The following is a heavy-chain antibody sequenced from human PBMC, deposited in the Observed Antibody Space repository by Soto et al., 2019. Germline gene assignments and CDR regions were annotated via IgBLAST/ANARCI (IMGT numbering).Heavy chain of an antibody. J-gene: IGHJ6*02. CDR1: GGSISSYY. CDR3: ARDLQKLVRVGYYYYGMDV. CDR2: IYTSGST. D-gene: IGHD6-13*01. V-gene: IGHV4-4*07. Sequence: PSETLSLTCTVSGGSISSYYWSWIRQPAGKGLEWIGRIYTSGSTNYNPSLKSRVTMSVDTSKNQFSLKLSSVTAADTAVYYCARDLQKLVRVGYYYYGMDVWGQGTKVTVSS.